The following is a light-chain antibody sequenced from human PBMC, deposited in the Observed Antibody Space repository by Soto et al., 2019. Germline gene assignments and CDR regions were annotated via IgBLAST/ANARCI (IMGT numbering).Light chain of an antibody. Sequence: QSALTQPASVSGSPGQSITISCTGTSSDVGGFNYVSWHQQHPGKAPKLIIFGVINRPSGVSDRFSGSKSGNTASLTIFGLLAEDEAYYHCRSHTRSRTVIFGGGPTLTVL. CDR2: GVI. V-gene: IGLV2-14*03. J-gene: IGLJ2*01. CDR1: SSDVGGFNY. CDR3: RSHTRSRTVI.